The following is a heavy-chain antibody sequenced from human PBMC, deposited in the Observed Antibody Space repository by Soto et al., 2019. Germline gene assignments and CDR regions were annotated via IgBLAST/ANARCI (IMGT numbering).Heavy chain of an antibody. CDR1: GYTFTSYD. J-gene: IGHJ6*02. CDR2: MNTNSGNT. CDR3: ARGDYYGSGSYSYGMDV. V-gene: IGHV1-8*01. Sequence: ASVKVSCKASGYTFTSYDINWVRQATGQGLEWMGWMNTNSGNTGYAQKFQGRVTMTRNTSISKAYMELSSLRSEDTAVYYCARGDYYGSGSYSYGMDVWGQGTTVTVSS. D-gene: IGHD3-10*01.